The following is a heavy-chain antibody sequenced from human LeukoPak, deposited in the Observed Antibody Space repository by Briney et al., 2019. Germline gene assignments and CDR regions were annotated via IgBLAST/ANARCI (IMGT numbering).Heavy chain of an antibody. CDR2: ISYDGSNK. V-gene: IGHV3-30*04. J-gene: IGHJ5*02. CDR1: GFTFSSYA. Sequence: GGSLRLSCAASGFTFSSYAMHWVRQAPGKGLEWVAVISYDGSNKYYADSVKGRFTISRDNSKNTLYLQMNSLRAEDTAVYYCAKESTVTPGNVNWFDTWGQGTLVTVSS. CDR3: AKESTVTPGNVNWFDT. D-gene: IGHD4-17*01.